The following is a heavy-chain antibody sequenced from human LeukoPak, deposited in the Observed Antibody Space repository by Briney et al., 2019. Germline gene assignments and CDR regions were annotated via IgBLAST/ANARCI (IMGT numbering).Heavy chain of an antibody. CDR1: GFTFSSYG. CDR2: IGGRDGST. V-gene: IGHV3-23*01. CDR3: AKGHYYGSGSLDY. D-gene: IGHD3-10*01. Sequence: GGSLRLSCAASGFTFSSYGMSWVRQAPGKGLEWVSAIGGRDGSTYYADSVKGRFTISRENSKNTLYVQMNSLRAEDTAVYYCAKGHYYGSGSLDYWGQGTLVTVSS. J-gene: IGHJ4*02.